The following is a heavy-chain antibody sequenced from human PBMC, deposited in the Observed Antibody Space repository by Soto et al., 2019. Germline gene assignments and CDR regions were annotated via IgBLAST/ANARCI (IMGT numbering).Heavy chain of an antibody. CDR1: GFTFSNAW. Sequence: EVQLVESGGGLVKPGGSLRLSCAASGFTFSNAWMSWVRQAPGKGLEWVGRIKSKTDGGTTDYAAPVKGRFTISRDDSKNTLYLQMHSLKTEDTAVYYCTTGSCSGGSCPSESYYYYYMDVWGKGTTVTVSS. V-gene: IGHV3-15*01. CDR3: TTGSCSGGSCPSESYYYYYMDV. CDR2: IKSKTDGGTT. D-gene: IGHD2-15*01. J-gene: IGHJ6*03.